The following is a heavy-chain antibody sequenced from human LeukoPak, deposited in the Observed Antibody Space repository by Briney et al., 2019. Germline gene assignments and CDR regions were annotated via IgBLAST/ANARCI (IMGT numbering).Heavy chain of an antibody. D-gene: IGHD2-8*01. Sequence: SETLSLTCTVSGGSISSYYWSWIRQPAGKGLEWIGRIYTSGSTNYNPSLKSRVTMSVDMSKNQFSLKLSSMTAADTAVYYCARHRWYATDAFDIWGQGTMVTVSS. CDR2: IYTSGST. CDR3: ARHRWYATDAFDI. V-gene: IGHV4-4*07. J-gene: IGHJ3*02. CDR1: GGSISSYY.